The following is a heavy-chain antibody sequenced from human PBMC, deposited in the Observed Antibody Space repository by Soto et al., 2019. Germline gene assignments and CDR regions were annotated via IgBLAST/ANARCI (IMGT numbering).Heavy chain of an antibody. J-gene: IGHJ6*03. D-gene: IGHD4-4*01. V-gene: IGHV1-46*03. CDR2: INPGDGST. Sequence: QVQLVQSGAEVRKPGASVKVSCKAAGYIFTSYYIHWVRLAPGQGLEWMGVINPGDGSTIYAEKFQGRVTMTRDTSTSTVYMEVSSLRSEDTAVYYCDREEMPTVNNYYYSMDVWGKGTTVTVSS. CDR3: DREEMPTVNNYYYSMDV. CDR1: GYIFTSYY.